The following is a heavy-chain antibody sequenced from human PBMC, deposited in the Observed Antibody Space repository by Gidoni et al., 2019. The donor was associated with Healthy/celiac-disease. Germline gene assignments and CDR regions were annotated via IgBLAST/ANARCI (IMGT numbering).Heavy chain of an antibody. CDR3: ARSGYYYDSSGYSTFDY. J-gene: IGHJ4*02. D-gene: IGHD3-22*01. CDR2: TYTSGST. Sequence: QVQLQESGPGLVKPSQTLSLTCTVSGGSISSGSYYWSWIRQPAGKGLEWIGRTYTSGSTNYNPSLKSRVTISVDTSKNQFSLKLSSVTAADTAVYYCARSGYYYDSSGYSTFDYWGQGTLVTVSS. V-gene: IGHV4-61*02. CDR1: GGSISSGSYY.